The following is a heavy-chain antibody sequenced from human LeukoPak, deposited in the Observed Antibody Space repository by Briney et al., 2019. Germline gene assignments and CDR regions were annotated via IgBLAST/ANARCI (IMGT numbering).Heavy chain of an antibody. D-gene: IGHD4-17*01. CDR2: INGRGDST. CDR1: GFSFSTYT. V-gene: IGHV3-23*01. Sequence: GGSLRLSCAASGFSFSTYTMNWVRQAPGKGLEWVSAINGRGDSTFYADSVEGQFTISRDNSKSTVYLQMNSLRADDTAVYYCAKERQTGDYFTSDFWGQGPLVTVS. J-gene: IGHJ4*02. CDR3: AKERQTGDYFTSDF.